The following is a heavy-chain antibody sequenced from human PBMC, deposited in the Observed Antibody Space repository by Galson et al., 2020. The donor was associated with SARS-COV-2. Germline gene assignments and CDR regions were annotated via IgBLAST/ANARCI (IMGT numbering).Heavy chain of an antibody. CDR3: ARKGDYYYYGMDV. CDR2: ISGYNGVT. Sequence: ASVKVSCKASRYTFTTYGISWVRQAPAQGLEWMGAISGYNGVTLYAQTLQGRVTMTADTSTSTAYMELRSLRSDDTAMYYCARKGDYYYYGMDVWGQGTTVTVSS. CDR1: RYTFTTYG. V-gene: IGHV1-18*01. J-gene: IGHJ6*02.